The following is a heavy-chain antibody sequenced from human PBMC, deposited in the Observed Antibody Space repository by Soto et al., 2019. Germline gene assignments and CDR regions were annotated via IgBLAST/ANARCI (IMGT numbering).Heavy chain of an antibody. J-gene: IGHJ6*02. V-gene: IGHV3-30*18. CDR1: GFTFSSYG. Sequence: PGGSLRLSCAASGFTFSSYGMHWVRQAPGKGLERVAVISYDGSNKYYADSVKGRFTISRDNSKNTLYLQMNSLRAEDTAVYYCAKDRYSSGWQPTINYYYYYGMDVWGQGTTVTVSS. D-gene: IGHD6-19*01. CDR3: AKDRYSSGWQPTINYYYYYGMDV. CDR2: ISYDGSNK.